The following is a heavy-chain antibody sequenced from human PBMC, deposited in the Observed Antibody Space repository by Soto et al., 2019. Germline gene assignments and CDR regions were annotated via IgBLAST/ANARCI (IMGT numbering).Heavy chain of an antibody. D-gene: IGHD2-15*01. J-gene: IGHJ4*02. V-gene: IGHV3-74*01. CDR2: INNDGSST. CDR3: VKYDSGRSTDY. CDR1: GFTFSSYW. Sequence: GGSLRLSCAASGFTFSSYWMHWVRQAPGKGLVWVSHINNDGSSTTYADSVKGRFTISRDNAKNTLYLQMNSLRAEDTAVYYFVKYDSGRSTDYWGLGTLVTVSS.